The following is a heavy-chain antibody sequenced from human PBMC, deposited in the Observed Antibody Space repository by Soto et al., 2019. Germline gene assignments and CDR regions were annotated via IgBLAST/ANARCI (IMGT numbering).Heavy chain of an antibody. Sequence: PSETLSLTCTVSGGSISSNYWTWIRQPPGKGLEWIGYVYNSGSTNYNPALKSRDTISEDTYKSQFSLKVNSRTAADTAVYYCARYRREAVAGYTLDNWGQGIQVTVSS. CDR3: ARYRREAVAGYTLDN. D-gene: IGHD6-13*01. CDR1: GGSISSNY. J-gene: IGHJ4*02. CDR2: VYNSGST. V-gene: IGHV4-59*01.